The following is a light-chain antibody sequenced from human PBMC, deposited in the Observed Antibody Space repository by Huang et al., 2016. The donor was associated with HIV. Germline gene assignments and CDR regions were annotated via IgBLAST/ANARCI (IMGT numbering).Light chain of an antibody. J-gene: IGKJ4*01. CDR3: QQYYTPPLT. V-gene: IGKV1-NL1*01. CDR1: PDIRNS. Sequence: DIQMTQSPSSLSASVGDSVTIACRASPDIRNSLAWYQQKPGKAPKLHLYAASRLESGVPSRFSGGGSGTYYTLPISGRQPEDFATYYCQQYYTPPLTFGGGTKVEIK. CDR2: AAS.